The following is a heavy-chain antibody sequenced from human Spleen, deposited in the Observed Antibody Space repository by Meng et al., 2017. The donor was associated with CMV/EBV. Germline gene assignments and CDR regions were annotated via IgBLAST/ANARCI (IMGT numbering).Heavy chain of an antibody. CDR2: IYYSGST. Sequence: SLTCTVSGGSINSGDYYWSWIRQPPGKGLEWIGFIYYSGSTYYNPSLKSRVATSVNKSKNQFSLRLTSVTAADTAVYYCARDHTIPLWGRGTLVTVSS. V-gene: IGHV4-30-4*08. D-gene: IGHD3-3*01. CDR3: ARDHTIPL. J-gene: IGHJ2*01. CDR1: GGSINSGDYY.